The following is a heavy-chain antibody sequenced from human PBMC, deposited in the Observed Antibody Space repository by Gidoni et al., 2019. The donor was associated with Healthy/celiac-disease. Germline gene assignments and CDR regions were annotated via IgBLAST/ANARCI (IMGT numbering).Heavy chain of an antibody. J-gene: IGHJ4*02. V-gene: IGHV3-21*01. CDR3: ARGATLAFPFDY. Sequence: EVQLVASGGGLVKPGGSLRLSCAASGFTFSSYSMNWVRQAPGKGLEWVSSISSSSSYIYYADSVKGRFTISRDNAKNSLYLQMNSLRAEDTAVYYCARGATLAFPFDYWGQGTLVTVSS. CDR2: ISSSSSYI. D-gene: IGHD1-26*01. CDR1: GFTFSSYS.